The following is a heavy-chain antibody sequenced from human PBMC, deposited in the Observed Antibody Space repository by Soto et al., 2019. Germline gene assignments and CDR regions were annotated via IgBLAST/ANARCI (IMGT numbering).Heavy chain of an antibody. J-gene: IGHJ4*02. D-gene: IGHD2-21*01. CDR3: SKKRRYHYCVHGF. Sequence: VGSLRLSCAASGFPFSSYAMSWVRQAPGKGLEWVSAISGSGGTTYYADSAKGRFTISRDNSKNTLYLQMNSLRAGDTAVYYWSKKRRYHYCVHGFWGQGTQVTGSS. CDR1: GFPFSSYA. CDR2: ISGSGGTT. V-gene: IGHV3-23*01.